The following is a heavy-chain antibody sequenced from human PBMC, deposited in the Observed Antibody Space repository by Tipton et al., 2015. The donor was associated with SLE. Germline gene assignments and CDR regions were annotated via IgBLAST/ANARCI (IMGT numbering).Heavy chain of an antibody. D-gene: IGHD2-15*01. CDR3: ARDEDIVVGSLDI. Sequence: TLSLTCSVSGDSIRRDTYYWAWGWIRQPPGKGLEGIGSFYYSGNRYYNPSLKRRVSISVDTSKNQFSLRLSSVTAADTAVYYCARDEDIVVGSLDIWGQGTMVSVSS. CDR1: GDSIRRDTYY. V-gene: IGHV4-39*07. CDR2: FYYSGNR. J-gene: IGHJ3*02.